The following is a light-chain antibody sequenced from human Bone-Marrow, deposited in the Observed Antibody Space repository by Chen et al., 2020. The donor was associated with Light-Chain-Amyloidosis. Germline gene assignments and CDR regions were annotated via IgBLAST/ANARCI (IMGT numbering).Light chain of an antibody. V-gene: IGKV3-20*01. CDR1: QTSSSNY. Sequence: EIVLTQYPGTLSLSPGEGDNLSCRASQTSSSNYLTWYQQKYGQAPRLLIYGSSSRATGIPDRFTGSGSGTDFTLTINRLEPEDFAMYYCQQYGTSPLAFGGGAKVEIK. CDR3: QQYGTSPLA. CDR2: GSS. J-gene: IGKJ4*01.